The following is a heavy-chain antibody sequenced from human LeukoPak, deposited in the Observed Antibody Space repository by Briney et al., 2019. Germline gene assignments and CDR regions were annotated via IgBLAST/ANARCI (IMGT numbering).Heavy chain of an antibody. CDR2: ISGDGGSI. D-gene: IGHD6-13*01. CDR1: GFTFDDYA. Sequence: AGGSLRLSCAASGFTFDDYAIYWVRQGPGKGLEWVSLISGDGGSIYYADSVKGRFTTSRDNSKNSLYLQMNSLRTEDTALYYYAKEDYSSSWYALDYWGQGTLVTVSS. V-gene: IGHV3-43*02. J-gene: IGHJ4*02. CDR3: AKEDYSSSWYALDY.